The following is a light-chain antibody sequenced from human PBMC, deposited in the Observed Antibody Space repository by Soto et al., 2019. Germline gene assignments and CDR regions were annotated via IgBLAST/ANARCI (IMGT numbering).Light chain of an antibody. CDR1: SSDLGSYNL. J-gene: IGLJ2*01. CDR3: FSYAGRDTLVV. V-gene: IGLV2-23*01. Sequence: QAVLTQPASVSVSPGQSITISCTGTSSDLGSYNLVSWYQHHPGKAPKLIIYDATKRPSGISSRFSGSKSGYTASLTISGLQAEDEAFYSCFSYAGRDTLVVSGGGTQLTVL. CDR2: DAT.